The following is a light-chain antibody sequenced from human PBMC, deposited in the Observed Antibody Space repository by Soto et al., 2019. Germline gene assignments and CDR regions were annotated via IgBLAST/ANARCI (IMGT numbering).Light chain of an antibody. V-gene: IGLV1-44*01. J-gene: IGLJ1*01. CDR1: SSNIGSNT. CDR2: GNN. Sequence: QSVLTQPPSASGTPGQSVTISCSGISSNIGSNTVSWYQQLPGTAPKLLIYGNNQRPSGVPDRFSGSKSGTSASLAISGLQSEDEADYYCAAWDDSLNGDVFGAGTKVTVL. CDR3: AAWDDSLNGDV.